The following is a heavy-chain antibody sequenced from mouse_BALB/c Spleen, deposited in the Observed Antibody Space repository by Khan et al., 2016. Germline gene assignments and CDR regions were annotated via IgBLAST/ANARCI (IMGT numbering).Heavy chain of an antibody. J-gene: IGHJ4*01. CDR1: GFIFTDYY. CDR3: ASHHDYGYTMDH. Sequence: EVELVESGGGLVQPGGSLRLSCATSGFIFTDYYMSWVRQPPGKALEWLGFIRNRANGYTTEYSPSVRGRFTISRDHSQNIVYLPMNPLTTEDSATYYGASHHDYGYTMDHWGQGTSVTVSS. V-gene: IGHV7-3*02. CDR2: IRNRANGYTT. D-gene: IGHD1-2*01.